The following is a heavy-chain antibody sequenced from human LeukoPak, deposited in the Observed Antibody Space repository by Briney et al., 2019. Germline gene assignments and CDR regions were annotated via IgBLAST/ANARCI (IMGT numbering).Heavy chain of an antibody. V-gene: IGHV3-7*01. CDR1: GFTFSSYW. CDR3: ARDDCSSISCYHNWFDP. J-gene: IGHJ5*02. Sequence: PGGSLRLSCAASGFTFSSYWMSWVRQPPGKGLEWVANIKQDGSEEYYVDSVKGRFTISRDNAKNSLYLQMNSLRAEDTAVYYCARDDCSSISCYHNWFDPWGQGTLVTVSS. D-gene: IGHD2-2*01. CDR2: IKQDGSEE.